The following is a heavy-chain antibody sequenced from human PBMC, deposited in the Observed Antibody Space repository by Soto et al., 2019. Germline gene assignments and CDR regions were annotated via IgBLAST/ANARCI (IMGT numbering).Heavy chain of an antibody. D-gene: IGHD2-2*01. CDR3: AKGSGSSRPYYFDH. CDR2: CNNVHT. Sequence: EVQLLESGGGLVHPGGSLRLSCAASGFMFSNYAMSWVRQAPGKGLEWVSACNNVHTDHADPVEGRFTISRDNTKNALYLQMNSLRAEDTAVYYCAKGSGSSRPYYFDHWGQGTLVTVSS. J-gene: IGHJ4*02. CDR1: GFMFSNYA. V-gene: IGHV3-23*01.